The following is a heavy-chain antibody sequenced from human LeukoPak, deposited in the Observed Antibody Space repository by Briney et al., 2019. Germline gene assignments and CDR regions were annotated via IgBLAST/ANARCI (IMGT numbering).Heavy chain of an antibody. CDR3: ASTHGDYDRDWFDP. Sequence: SETLSLTCTVSGGSISSSSYYWGWIRQPPGKGLEWIGSIYYSGSTYYNPSLKSRVTISVDTSKNQFSLKLSSVTAADTAVYYCASTHGDYDRDWFDPWGQGTLVTVSS. V-gene: IGHV4-39*01. J-gene: IGHJ5*02. CDR1: GGSISSSSYY. CDR2: IYYSGST. D-gene: IGHD4-17*01.